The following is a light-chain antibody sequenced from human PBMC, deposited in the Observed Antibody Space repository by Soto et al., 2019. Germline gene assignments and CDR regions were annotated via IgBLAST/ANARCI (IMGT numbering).Light chain of an antibody. CDR1: SRDVGGYNS. CDR2: DVS. V-gene: IGLV2-14*01. J-gene: IGLJ1*01. Sequence: VLTQPASVSGSPGLSIAISCTGTSRDVGGYNSVSWYQQQPGKVPKLIIYDVSSRPSGVSNRFSGSKSGNTASLTISGLQAEDEGDYYCSSYTTGGSYVFGTGTKVTVL. CDR3: SSYTTGGSYV.